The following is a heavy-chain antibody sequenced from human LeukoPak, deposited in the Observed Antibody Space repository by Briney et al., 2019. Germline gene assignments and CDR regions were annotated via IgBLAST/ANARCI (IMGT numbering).Heavy chain of an antibody. Sequence: GGSLRLSCAASGFTFSGYWMTWVRQAPGKGLEWVAFTRHDGSNKHYADSVRGRFTISRDNSKNTLYLQMNSLRADDTAVYYCAKEKWRTNYYGSGSYSRGRVFQHWGQGTLVTVSS. V-gene: IGHV3-30*02. CDR2: TRHDGSNK. CDR3: AKEKWRTNYYGSGSYSRGRVFQH. D-gene: IGHD3-10*01. J-gene: IGHJ1*01. CDR1: GFTFSGYW.